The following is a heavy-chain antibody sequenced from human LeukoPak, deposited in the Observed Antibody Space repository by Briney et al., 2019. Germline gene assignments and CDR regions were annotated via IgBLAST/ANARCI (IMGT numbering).Heavy chain of an antibody. J-gene: IGHJ4*02. D-gene: IGHD5-18*01. Sequence: GGSLRLSCAASGFTVSSNYMSWVRQAPGKGLEWVSSISSSSSYIYYADSVKGRFTISRDNAKNSLYLQMNSLRAEDTAVYYCASGTAGYSCGYQDYWGQGTLVTVSS. CDR2: ISSSSSYI. CDR3: ASGTAGYSCGYQDY. V-gene: IGHV3-21*01. CDR1: GFTVSSNY.